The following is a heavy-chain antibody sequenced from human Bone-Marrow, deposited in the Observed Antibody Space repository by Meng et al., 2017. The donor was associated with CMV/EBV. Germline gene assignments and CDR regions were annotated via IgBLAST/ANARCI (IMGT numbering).Heavy chain of an antibody. D-gene: IGHD3-3*01. Sequence: FTFSSYDMSWVRQAPGKGLEWVSVIYSGGRSTYYADSVKGRFTISRDNSKNTLYLQMNSLRAEDTAVYYCAKGIDYDFWSVKNWFDPWGQGTLVTVSS. CDR3: AKGIDYDFWSVKNWFDP. CDR2: IYSGGRST. V-gene: IGHV3-23*03. J-gene: IGHJ5*02. CDR1: FTFSSYD.